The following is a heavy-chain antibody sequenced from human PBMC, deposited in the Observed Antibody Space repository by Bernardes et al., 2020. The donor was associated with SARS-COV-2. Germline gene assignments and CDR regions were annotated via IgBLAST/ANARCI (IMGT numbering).Heavy chain of an antibody. V-gene: IGHV3-66*02. CDR2: IYSGGST. CDR3: ARELAVVTPADVRASDDQNYYYYYGMDV. CDR1: GFTVSSNY. Sequence: GGSLRLSCAASGFTVSSNYMSWVRQAPGKGLEWVSVIYSGGSTYYADSVKGRFTISRDNSKNTLYLQMNSLRAEDTAVYYCARELAVVTPADVRASDDQNYYYYYGMDVWGQGTTVTVSS. D-gene: IGHD2-21*02. J-gene: IGHJ6*02.